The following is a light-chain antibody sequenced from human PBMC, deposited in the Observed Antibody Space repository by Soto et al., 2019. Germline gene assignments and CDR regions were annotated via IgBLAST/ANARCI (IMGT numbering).Light chain of an antibody. V-gene: IGKV3-15*01. J-gene: IGKJ4*01. Sequence: EIVMTQSPATLSVSPGESATLSCRASQSVSSNLAWYQQKPGQAPRLLIYGASTRATGIPARISGSGSGTEFTLTISSLQSEDFAVFHCQQYHDWPLTFGGGTKVEIK. CDR2: GAS. CDR1: QSVSSN. CDR3: QQYHDWPLT.